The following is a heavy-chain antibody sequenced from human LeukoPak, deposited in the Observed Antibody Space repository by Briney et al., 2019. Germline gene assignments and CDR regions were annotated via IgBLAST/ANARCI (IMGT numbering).Heavy chain of an antibody. Sequence: SETLPLTCTVSGGSISSYYWSWIRQPPGKGLEWIGYIHYSGSTSYSGNTNYNPSLKSRVTMSVDTSKNQFSLKLSSVTAADTAVYYCAREGLGGATIFGVVNYWFDPWGQGTLVTVSS. CDR2: IHYSGST. CDR1: GGSISSYY. V-gene: IGHV4-59*12. CDR3: AREGLGGATIFGVVNYWFDP. J-gene: IGHJ5*02. D-gene: IGHD3-3*01.